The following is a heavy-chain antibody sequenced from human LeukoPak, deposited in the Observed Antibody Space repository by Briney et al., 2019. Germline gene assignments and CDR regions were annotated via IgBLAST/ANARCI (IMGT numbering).Heavy chain of an antibody. CDR1: GGSISSSSYY. Sequence: SETLSLTCTVSGGSISSSSYYWGWIRQPPGKGLEWIGSIYYSGSTYYNPSLKSRVTISVDTSKNQFSLKLSSVTAADTAVYYCARVARYTVVKVLTWFDPWGQGTLVTVSS. J-gene: IGHJ5*02. CDR3: ARVARYTVVKVLTWFDP. V-gene: IGHV4-39*07. D-gene: IGHD4-23*01. CDR2: IYYSGST.